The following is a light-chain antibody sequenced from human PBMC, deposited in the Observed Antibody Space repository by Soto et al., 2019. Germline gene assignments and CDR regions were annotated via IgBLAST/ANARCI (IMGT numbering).Light chain of an antibody. J-gene: IGKJ1*01. CDR2: GAS. CDR1: ESVAGH. V-gene: IGKV3-15*01. CDR3: QQYDNWPRT. Sequence: ETLLTQSPATLSVSPGERATLSCSASESVAGHLAWYQQKPGQAPRLLIHGASIRATGIPVRFSGSGSGTDFTLTISSLQSEDFEVYYCQQYDNWPRTVGQGTKVEIK.